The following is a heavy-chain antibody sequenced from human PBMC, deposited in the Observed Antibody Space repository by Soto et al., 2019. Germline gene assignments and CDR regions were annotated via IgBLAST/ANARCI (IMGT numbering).Heavy chain of an antibody. CDR3: AKVRGRPEVYFDY. CDR1: GFTFSSYG. Sequence: QVQLVESGGGVVQPGRSLRLSCAASGFTFSSYGMHWVRQAPGKGLEWVAVISYDGSNKYYADSVKGRFTIARDNSKNTLYLQMNSLRAEDTAVYYCAKVRGRPEVYFDYWGQGTLVTVSS. D-gene: IGHD3-10*01. V-gene: IGHV3-30*18. CDR2: ISYDGSNK. J-gene: IGHJ4*02.